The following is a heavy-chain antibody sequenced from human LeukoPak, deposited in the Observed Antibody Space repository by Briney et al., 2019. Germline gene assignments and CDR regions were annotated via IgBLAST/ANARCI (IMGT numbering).Heavy chain of an antibody. CDR1: GFTFSGYG. Sequence: GGSLRLSCAASGFTFSGYGMHWVRQAPGKGLEWVAVISYDGSNKYYAESVKGRFTISRDNSKSTLYLQMNSLRAEDSAVYYCARGSYSSGSFIDYWGQGTLVTVSS. D-gene: IGHD6-19*01. V-gene: IGHV3-30*03. CDR3: ARGSYSSGSFIDY. CDR2: ISYDGSNK. J-gene: IGHJ4*02.